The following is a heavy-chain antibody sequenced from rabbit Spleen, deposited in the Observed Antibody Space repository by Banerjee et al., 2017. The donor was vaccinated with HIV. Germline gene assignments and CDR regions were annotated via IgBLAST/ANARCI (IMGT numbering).Heavy chain of an antibody. D-gene: IGHD1-1*01. Sequence: QALEESGGDLVKPGASLTLTCTASGFSFSSSDYMCWVRQAPGKGLEWIGYIVPIFGVTYYANWVNGRFTISSHNAQNTLYLQLDSLTAADTATYFCARDTSSSFSSYGMDLWGQGTLVTVS. V-gene: IGHV1S40*01. CDR1: GFSFSSSDY. J-gene: IGHJ6*01. CDR2: IVPIFGVT. CDR3: ARDTSSSFSSYGMDL.